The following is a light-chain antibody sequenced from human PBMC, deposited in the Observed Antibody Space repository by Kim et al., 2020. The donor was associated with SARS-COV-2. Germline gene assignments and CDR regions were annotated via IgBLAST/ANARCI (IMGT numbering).Light chain of an antibody. Sequence: EIVLTQSPATLSVSPGERVILSCRASQNVRDNLAWYQQKSGQAPRLLMHGVSIRATGIPARFSGSGSETEFTLTISSLQSEDSAVYYCQQYQIWPPLTFGGGTKLEIK. CDR1: QNVRDN. CDR3: QQYQIWPPLT. V-gene: IGKV3-15*01. J-gene: IGKJ4*01. CDR2: GVS.